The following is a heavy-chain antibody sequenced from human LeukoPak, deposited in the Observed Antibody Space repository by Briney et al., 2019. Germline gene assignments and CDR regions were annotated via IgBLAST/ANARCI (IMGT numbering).Heavy chain of an antibody. CDR2: IYPGDSDT. Sequence: GESLKISYKGSGYSFTGYWIGWVRQMPGKGLEWMGIIYPGDSDTIYSPSFQGQVTISADKSISTAYLQWSSLKASDTAMYYCARRVGYCSSTSCYSHFDYWGQGTLVTVSS. CDR3: ARRVGYCSSTSCYSHFDY. J-gene: IGHJ4*02. D-gene: IGHD2-2*01. CDR1: GYSFTGYW. V-gene: IGHV5-51*01.